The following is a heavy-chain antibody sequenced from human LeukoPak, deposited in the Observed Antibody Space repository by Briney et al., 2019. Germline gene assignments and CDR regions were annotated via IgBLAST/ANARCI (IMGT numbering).Heavy chain of an antibody. V-gene: IGHV3-23*01. CDR1: GFTFTSYA. CDR2: ISNSDFST. Sequence: GGSLRLSCAASGFTFTSYAMSWVRQAPGKGLEWVSTISNSDFSTYYADSVKGRFTISRDNSENTLYLQMNSLRAEDTALYYCAKATGYLLWGQGTLVTVSS. D-gene: IGHD5-18*01. J-gene: IGHJ4*02. CDR3: AKATGYLL.